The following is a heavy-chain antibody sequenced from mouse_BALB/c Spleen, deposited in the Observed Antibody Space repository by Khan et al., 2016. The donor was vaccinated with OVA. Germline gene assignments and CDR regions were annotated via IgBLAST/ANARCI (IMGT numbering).Heavy chain of an antibody. CDR2: ISYSGST. V-gene: IGHV3-2*02. D-gene: IGHD3-3*01. CDR1: GYSITSDYA. Sequence: VQLQESGPGLVKPSQSLSLTCTVTGYSITSDYAWNWIRQFPGNKLEWMGYISYSGSTSYNPSLKSRISITRDTSKNQFFLQLNSVTTEDTATYYCARSPPMGDFWFAYWGQGTLVTVSA. CDR3: ARSPPMGDFWFAY. J-gene: IGHJ3*01.